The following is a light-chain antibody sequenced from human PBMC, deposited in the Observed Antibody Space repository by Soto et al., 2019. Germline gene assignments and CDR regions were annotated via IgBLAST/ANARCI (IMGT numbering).Light chain of an antibody. CDR3: CAYAGNYIKV. CDR2: NVT. V-gene: IGLV2-11*01. Sequence: QSALTQPRSVSGSPGQSVTISCTGTTSDIGSYKYVSWYQHHPGKAPKVIIHNVTQRPSGVPNRFSGSKSGNTASLTISGLQAEDEADYYCCAYAGNYIKVFCGGTKLTVL. CDR1: TSDIGSYKY. J-gene: IGLJ2*01.